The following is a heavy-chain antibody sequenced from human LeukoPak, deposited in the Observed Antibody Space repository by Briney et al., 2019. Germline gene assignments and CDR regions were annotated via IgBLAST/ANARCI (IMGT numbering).Heavy chain of an antibody. D-gene: IGHD2-15*01. Sequence: ASVKVSCKASGGTFSSYAISWVRQAPGQGLEWMGGIIPIFGTANYAQKFQGRVTITTDESTSTAYMELSSLRSEDTAVYYCASFPVYCSGGSCSYCYYYYMDVWGKGTTVTVSS. CDR3: ASFPVYCSGGSCSYCYYYYMDV. CDR2: IIPIFGTA. J-gene: IGHJ6*03. V-gene: IGHV1-69*05. CDR1: GGTFSSYA.